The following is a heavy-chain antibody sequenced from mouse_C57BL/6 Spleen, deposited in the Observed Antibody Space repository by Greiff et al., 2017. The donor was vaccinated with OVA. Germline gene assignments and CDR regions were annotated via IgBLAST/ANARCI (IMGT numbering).Heavy chain of an antibody. CDR2: IDPNSGGT. CDR3: ARAYYGSLYYAMDY. CDR1: GYTFTSYW. J-gene: IGHJ4*01. D-gene: IGHD1-1*01. Sequence: VKLQESGAELVKPGASVKLSCKASGYTFTSYWMHWVKQRPGRGLEWIGRIDPNSGGTKYNEKFKSKATLTVDKPSSTAYMQLSSLTSEDSAVYYCARAYYGSLYYAMDYWGQGTSVTVSS. V-gene: IGHV1-72*01.